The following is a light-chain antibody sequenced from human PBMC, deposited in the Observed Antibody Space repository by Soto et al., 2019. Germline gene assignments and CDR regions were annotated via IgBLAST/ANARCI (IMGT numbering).Light chain of an antibody. CDR1: QNITNN. CDR2: KAS. CDR3: QQYHSYSWT. V-gene: IGKV1-5*03. J-gene: IGKJ1*01. Sequence: DIQMTQSPSTLYASVGDTVTITCRANQNITNNLAWYQQRPGKAPKLLIYKASSLESGVSSGFSGSGSGTEFTLTIRRLQPGDFAAYYCQQYHSYSWTFGQGTKVELK.